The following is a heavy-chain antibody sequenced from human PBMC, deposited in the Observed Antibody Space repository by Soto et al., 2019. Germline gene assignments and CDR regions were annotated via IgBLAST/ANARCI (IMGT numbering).Heavy chain of an antibody. D-gene: IGHD3-22*01. J-gene: IGHJ5*01. CDR2: IYYSGTT. CDR1: GGSISSSSYY. Sequence: SETLSLTCTVSGGSISSSSYYWGLIRQPPGKGLEWIGYIYYSGTTYYNPSFKSRLTISVDTSKNQFSLKLTSVTAADTAVYYCARLGGFYQSLDSWGQGALVTVSS. CDR3: ARLGGFYQSLDS. V-gene: IGHV4-39*01.